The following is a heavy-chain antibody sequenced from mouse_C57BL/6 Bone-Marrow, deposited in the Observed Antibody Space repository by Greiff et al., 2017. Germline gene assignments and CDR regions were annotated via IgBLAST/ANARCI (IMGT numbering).Heavy chain of an antibody. J-gene: IGHJ2*01. D-gene: IGHD2-1*01. Sequence: DVHLVESGGGLVKPGGSLKLSCAASGFTFSSYAMSWVRQTPEKRLEWVATISDGGSYTYYPDNVKGRFTISRDNAKNNLYLQMSHLKSEDTAMYYCARVVYGNYGYWGQGTTLTVSS. CDR3: ARVVYGNYGY. CDR2: ISDGGSYT. V-gene: IGHV5-4*01. CDR1: GFTFSSYA.